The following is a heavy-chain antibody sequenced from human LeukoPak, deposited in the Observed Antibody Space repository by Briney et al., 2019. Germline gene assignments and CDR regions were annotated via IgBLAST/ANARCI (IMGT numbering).Heavy chain of an antibody. D-gene: IGHD3-3*01. CDR1: GYTFTSYY. CDR2: INPSGGIT. Sequence: ASVKVSCKASGYTFTSYYMHWVRQAPGQGLEWMGIINPSGGITSYAQKFQGRVTMTRDTSTSTVYMELSSLRSEDTAVYYCARGRRQTYYDFWSGHHEGEFDYWGQGTLVTVSS. CDR3: ARGRRQTYYDFWSGHHEGEFDY. J-gene: IGHJ4*02. V-gene: IGHV1-46*01.